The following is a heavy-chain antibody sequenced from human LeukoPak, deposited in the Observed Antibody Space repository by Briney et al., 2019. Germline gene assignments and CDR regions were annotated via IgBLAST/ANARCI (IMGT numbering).Heavy chain of an antibody. D-gene: IGHD6-13*01. CDR2: IYYSGST. Sequence: TLSLTCTVSGGSISSGGYYWSWIRQHPGKGLEWIGYIYYSGSTYYNPSLKSRVTISVDTSKNQFSLKLSSVTAADTAVYYCARGTMKQLDGGMDVWGQGTTVTVSS. CDR1: GGSISSGGYY. V-gene: IGHV4-31*03. CDR3: ARGTMKQLDGGMDV. J-gene: IGHJ6*02.